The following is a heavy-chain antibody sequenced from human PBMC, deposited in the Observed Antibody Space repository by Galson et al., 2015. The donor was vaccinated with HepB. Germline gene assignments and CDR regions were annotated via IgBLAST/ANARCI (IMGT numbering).Heavy chain of an antibody. D-gene: IGHD6-13*01. V-gene: IGHV1-46*01. CDR3: AGIIAAAGRDY. Sequence: SVKVSCKASGHTFTSYYMHWVRQAPGQGLEWMGIINPSGGSTSYAQKFQGRVTMTRDTSTSTVYMELSSLRSEDTAVYYCAGIIAAAGRDYWGQGTLVTVSS. J-gene: IGHJ4*02. CDR1: GHTFTSYY. CDR2: INPSGGST.